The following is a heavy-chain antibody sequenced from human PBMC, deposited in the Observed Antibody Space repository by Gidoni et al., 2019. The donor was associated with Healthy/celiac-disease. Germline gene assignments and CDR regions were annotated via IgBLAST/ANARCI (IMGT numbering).Heavy chain of an antibody. D-gene: IGHD3-3*01. CDR3: AKESILHYDFWRALDY. V-gene: IGHV3-30*18. CDR1: GFTFSSYG. CDR2: ISYDGSNK. J-gene: IGHJ4*02. Sequence: QVQLVESGGGVVQPGRSLRLSCAASGFTFSSYGMHWVRQAPGKGLEWVAVISYDGSNKYYADSVKGRFTISRDNSKNTLYLQMNSLRAEDTAVYYCAKESILHYDFWRALDYWGQGTLVTVSS.